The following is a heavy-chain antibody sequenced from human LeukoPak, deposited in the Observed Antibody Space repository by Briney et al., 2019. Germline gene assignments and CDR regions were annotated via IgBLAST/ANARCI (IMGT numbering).Heavy chain of an antibody. D-gene: IGHD6-6*01. J-gene: IGHJ4*02. CDR1: GGSISSSSYY. CDR3: ARDRGAARTPFDY. V-gene: IGHV4-39*07. CDR2: IYYSGSI. Sequence: SETLSLTCTVSGGSISSSSYYWGWLRQPQGKVLEWIGSIYYSGSIYYNPSLKSRVTISVDTSKNQFSLKLSSVTAADTAVYYCARDRGAARTPFDYWGQGTLVTVSS.